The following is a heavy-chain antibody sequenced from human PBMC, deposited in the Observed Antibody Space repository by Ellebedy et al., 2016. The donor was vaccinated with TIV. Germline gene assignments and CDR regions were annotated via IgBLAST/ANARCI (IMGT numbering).Heavy chain of an antibody. Sequence: GESLKISCAVSGFTFSSYWMQWVRQALGKGLVWVSGINGDGTTTTYADSVKGRFTISRDNAKNTLYLQMNSLRVEDTAVYFCARRKKEGDYDYFGFDHWGQGTLVTVSS. J-gene: IGHJ4*02. D-gene: IGHD5-12*01. CDR3: ARRKKEGDYDYFGFDH. CDR1: GFTFSSYW. CDR2: INGDGTTT. V-gene: IGHV3-74*03.